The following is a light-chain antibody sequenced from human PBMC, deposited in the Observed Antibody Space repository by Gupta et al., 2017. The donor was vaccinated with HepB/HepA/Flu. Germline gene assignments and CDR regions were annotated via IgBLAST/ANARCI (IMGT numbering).Light chain of an antibody. CDR1: QDINNN. CDR3: QQRHSGHPFMLT. CDR2: DAS. Sequence: EIVLTQSPVTLSLSPGERATLSCRASQDINNNLAWYRQKPGQAPRLLIYDASNRASGIPARFSASGYGTDFTLTISSLEPEDFAVYYCQQRHSGHPFMLTFGQGTKLEI. V-gene: IGKV3-11*01. J-gene: IGKJ2*01.